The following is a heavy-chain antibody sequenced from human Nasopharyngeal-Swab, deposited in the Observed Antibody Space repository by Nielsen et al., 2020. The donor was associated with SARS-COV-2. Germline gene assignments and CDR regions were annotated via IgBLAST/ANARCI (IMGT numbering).Heavy chain of an antibody. V-gene: IGHV4-31*03. D-gene: IGHD3-10*01. CDR3: ARDLGFGELPSNWFDP. J-gene: IGHJ5*02. Sequence: SETLSLTCTVSGGSISSGGYYWSWIRQHPGKGLEWNGYIYYSGTTYYNPSLKSRVTISVDTSKNQFSLKLSSVTAADTAVYYCARDLGFGELPSNWFDPWGQGTLVTVSS. CDR1: GGSISSGGYY. CDR2: IYYSGTT.